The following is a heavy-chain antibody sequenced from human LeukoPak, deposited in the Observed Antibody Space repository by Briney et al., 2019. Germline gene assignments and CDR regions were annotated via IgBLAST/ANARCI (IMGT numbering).Heavy chain of an antibody. CDR3: LRDRRSGYYSTFDY. CDR1: GFTFSSYE. V-gene: IGHV3-48*03. J-gene: IGHJ4*02. CDR2: IVSSDSTR. D-gene: IGHD3-3*01. Sequence: GGSLRLSCAASGFTFSSYEMNWVRQAPGKGLEWVSYIVSSDSTRYYADSVKGRFTVSRDNAKNSLFLQMNSLRAADTAIYYCLRDRRSGYYSTFDYWGQETLVSVSS.